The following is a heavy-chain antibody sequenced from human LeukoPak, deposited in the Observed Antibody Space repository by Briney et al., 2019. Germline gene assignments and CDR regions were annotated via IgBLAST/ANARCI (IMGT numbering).Heavy chain of an antibody. CDR3: ARDDGGSSSRFDY. CDR2: IYYSGST. V-gene: IGHV4-59*12. CDR1: GGSISSYY. J-gene: IGHJ4*02. Sequence: SETLSLTCTVSGGSISSYYWSWIRQPPGKGLEWIGYIYYSGSTNYNPSLKSRVTISVDRSKNQFSLKLSSVTAADTAVYYCARDDGGSSSRFDYWGQGTLVTVSS. D-gene: IGHD3-16*01.